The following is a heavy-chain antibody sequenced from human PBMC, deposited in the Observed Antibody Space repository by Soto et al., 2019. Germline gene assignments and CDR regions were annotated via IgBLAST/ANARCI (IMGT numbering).Heavy chain of an antibody. V-gene: IGHV2-5*02. CDR3: AHEAVYCGSYWDCGYFYY. CDR1: GFSLSTSGVG. J-gene: IGHJ4*02. D-gene: IGHD1-26*01. Sequence: QITLKESGPTRVKPTQTLTLTCTFSGFSLSTSGVGVGWIRQPPGKALEWLALIYWDDDKRYSPSLKTRLTISQDNPTNRVVLTRTDTDLVHTATYYRAHEAVYCGSYWDCGYFYYWGQGALLTNFS. CDR2: IYWDDDK.